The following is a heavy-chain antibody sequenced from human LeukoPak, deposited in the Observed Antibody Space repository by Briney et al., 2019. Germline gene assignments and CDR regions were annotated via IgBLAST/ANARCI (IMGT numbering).Heavy chain of an antibody. CDR3: ARGGVTFDY. D-gene: IGHD3-10*01. CDR1: GFTFSSNW. Sequence: GGSLRPSFAASGFTFSSNWMSWVRQAPGKGLELDANIKQDGSDNFYVDSVKGRFTISRDNYTNTLYLQMNCLRAEESAVYYCARGGVTFDYWGQGTLVTVSS. CDR2: IKQDGSDN. J-gene: IGHJ4*02. V-gene: IGHV3-7*01.